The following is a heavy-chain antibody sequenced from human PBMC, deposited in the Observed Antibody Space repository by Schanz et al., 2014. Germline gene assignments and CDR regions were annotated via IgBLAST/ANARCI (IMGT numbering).Heavy chain of an antibody. J-gene: IGHJ4*02. CDR2: ISFSGNTI. CDR1: GLIFSTYT. CDR3: AKVAPAATYLDS. Sequence: EVQLVESGGGLVRPGGSLRLSCTTSGLIFSTYTLNWVRQAPGKGLEWISYISFSGNTIYYADSVKGRFTISRDNAKNSVFLQMNRLRAEDTAVYYCAKVAPAATYLDSWGQGTLVTVSS. D-gene: IGHD2-2*01. V-gene: IGHV3-48*01.